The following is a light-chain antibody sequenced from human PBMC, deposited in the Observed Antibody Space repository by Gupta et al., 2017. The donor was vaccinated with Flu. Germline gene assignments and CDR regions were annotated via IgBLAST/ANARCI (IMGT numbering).Light chain of an antibody. J-gene: IGLJ2*01. CDR1: TLAKKY. Sequence: PGQTARIPCSGETLAKKYAFWYQQRSGQAPVLGIYEDTKRPTVIPERFSASTSGTTTTFTITGAQVDDEAYYYCYSTDSSGNCVFGGGTRLTVL. V-gene: IGLV3-10*01. CDR2: EDT. CDR3: YSTDSSGNCV.